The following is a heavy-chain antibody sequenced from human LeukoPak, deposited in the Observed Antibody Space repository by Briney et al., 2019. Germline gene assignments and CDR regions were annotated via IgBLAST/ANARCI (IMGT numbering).Heavy chain of an antibody. CDR1: GFTVSSNY. D-gene: IGHD2-15*01. J-gene: IGHJ4*02. V-gene: IGHV3-53*01. Sequence: GGSLRLSCAASGFTVSSNYMSWVRQAPGKGLEWVSVIYSGGSTYYADSVKGRFTISRDNSKDTLYLQMNSLRAEDTAVYYCARVSRHTLDYWGQGTLVTVSS. CDR3: ARVSRHTLDY. CDR2: IYSGGST.